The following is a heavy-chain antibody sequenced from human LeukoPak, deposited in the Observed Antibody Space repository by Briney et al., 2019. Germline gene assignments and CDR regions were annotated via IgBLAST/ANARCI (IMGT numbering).Heavy chain of an antibody. Sequence: ASVKVSCKASGYTLTAYYIHWVRQAPGQGLEWMGWISPNSGDTDYAQKFQGRVTMTRDTPISTVYMALSSLRSEDTAVYYCAREDTAMAPLDYWGQGTLVTVSS. D-gene: IGHD5-18*01. CDR1: GYTLTAYY. CDR3: AREDTAMAPLDY. V-gene: IGHV1-2*02. CDR2: ISPNSGDT. J-gene: IGHJ4*02.